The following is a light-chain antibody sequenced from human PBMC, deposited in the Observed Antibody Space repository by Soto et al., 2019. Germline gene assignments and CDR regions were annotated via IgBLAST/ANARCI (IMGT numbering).Light chain of an antibody. CDR3: CSYAGNYFI. V-gene: IGLV2-11*01. J-gene: IGLJ2*01. CDR2: DVS. CDR1: SSDVGAYNY. Sequence: QSALTQPPSVSWSPGQSVAISCTGTSSDVGAYNYVSWYQQHPGKAPKVMIFDVSGRPSGVPDRFSGSKSGNTASLTISGLLAEDEADYYCCSYAGNYFIFGGGTKLTVL.